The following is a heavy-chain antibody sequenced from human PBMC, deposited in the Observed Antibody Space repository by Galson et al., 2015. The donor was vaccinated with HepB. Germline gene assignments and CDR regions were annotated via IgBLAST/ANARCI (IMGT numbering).Heavy chain of an antibody. CDR1: GGTFSSYA. V-gene: IGHV1-69*01. J-gene: IGHJ4*02. CDR3: ARDRAHYYDSSGYYGY. Sequence: SGAEVKKPGESLKISCKASGGTFSSYAISWVRQAPGQGLEWMGGIIPIFGTANYAQKFQGRVTITADESTSTAYMELSSLRSEDTAVYYCARDRAHYYDSSGYYGYWGQGTLVTVSS. CDR2: IIPIFGTA. D-gene: IGHD3-22*01.